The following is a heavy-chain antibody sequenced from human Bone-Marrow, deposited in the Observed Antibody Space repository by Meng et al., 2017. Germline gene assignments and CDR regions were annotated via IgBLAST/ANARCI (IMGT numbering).Heavy chain of an antibody. CDR2: INHSGST. D-gene: IGHD6-13*01. J-gene: IGHJ4*02. Sequence: SETLSLTCAVYGGSFSGYYWSWIRQPPGKGLEWIGEINHSGSTNYNPSLKSRVTISVDTSKNQFPLKLSSVTAADTAVYYCARELVAAAGYFDYWGQGTLVTVSS. CDR3: ARELVAAAGYFDY. V-gene: IGHV4-34*01. CDR1: GGSFSGYY.